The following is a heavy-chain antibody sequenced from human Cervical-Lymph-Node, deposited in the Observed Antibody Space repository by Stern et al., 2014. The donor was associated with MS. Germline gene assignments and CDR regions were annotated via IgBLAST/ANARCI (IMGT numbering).Heavy chain of an antibody. CDR3: ARDWGVEDSNGRYTWFDR. D-gene: IGHD6-25*01. CDR1: GFTFSTHG. V-gene: IGHV3-30*03. J-gene: IGHJ5*02. CDR2: ISFDGGTK. Sequence: QVQLVESGGGVVQPGRSLRLSCAASGFTFSTHGMHWVRQAPAKGLEWVGVISFDGGTKYYADSLKGRFTISRDDSKNTLYLEMHSLRPEDTAVYYCARDWGVEDSNGRYTWFDRRGQGALVIVSS.